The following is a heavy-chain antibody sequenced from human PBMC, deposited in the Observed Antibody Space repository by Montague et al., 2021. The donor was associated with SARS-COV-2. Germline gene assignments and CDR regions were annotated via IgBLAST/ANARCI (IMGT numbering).Heavy chain of an antibody. Sequence: YSGSTYYTPSLKSRVTISVDTSKAQFSLKLSSVTAADTAVYYCARHIWWFVELVLDYFDYWGQGTLVNVS. V-gene: IGHV4-39*01. CDR2: YSGST. D-gene: IGHD3-10*01. J-gene: IGHJ4*02. CDR3: ARHIWWFVELVLDYFDY.